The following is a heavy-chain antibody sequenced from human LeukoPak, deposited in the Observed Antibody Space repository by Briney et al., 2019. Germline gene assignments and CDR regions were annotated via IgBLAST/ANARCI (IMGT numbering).Heavy chain of an antibody. CDR2: IRSKAYGGTT. V-gene: IGHV3-49*04. CDR3: TRGGSPAQGDYMDV. D-gene: IGHD2-15*01. CDR1: GFTFGDYA. Sequence: GGSLRLSCTASGFTFGDYAMSWVRQAPGKGLEWVGFIRSKAYGGTTEYAASVKGRFTISRDDSKSIAYLQMYTLKTEDTAVYYCTRGGSPAQGDYMDVWGKGTTVTISS. J-gene: IGHJ6*03.